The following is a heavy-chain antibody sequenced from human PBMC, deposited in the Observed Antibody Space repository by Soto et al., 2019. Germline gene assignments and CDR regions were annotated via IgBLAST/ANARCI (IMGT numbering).Heavy chain of an antibody. Sequence: ASVKVSCKASGYIFTSYVMEWVRQAPGQRLEWMGWINAGNGNTKYSQKFQGRVTITRDTSTSTAYMELSSLRSEDTAVYYCARELCSGGSCYYFDYWGQGTLVTVSS. J-gene: IGHJ4*02. CDR1: GYIFTSYV. D-gene: IGHD2-15*01. CDR3: ARELCSGGSCYYFDY. V-gene: IGHV1-3*01. CDR2: INAGNGNT.